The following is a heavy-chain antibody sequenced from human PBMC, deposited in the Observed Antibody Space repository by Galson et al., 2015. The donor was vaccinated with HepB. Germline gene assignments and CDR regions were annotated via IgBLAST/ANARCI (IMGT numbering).Heavy chain of an antibody. D-gene: IGHD2-21*02. V-gene: IGHV4-59*08. J-gene: IGHJ4*02. Sequence: ETLSLTCTVSHDSLIPHYWAWIRQAPGKGLEWIGYIFYSGSTNYNPSLKSRVTISIDTSTNQFSLKLISVTPADTAVYYCARLPAAVTAGFFDYWGQGTLVSVSS. CDR2: IFYSGST. CDR3: ARLPAAVTAGFFDY. CDR1: HDSLIPHY.